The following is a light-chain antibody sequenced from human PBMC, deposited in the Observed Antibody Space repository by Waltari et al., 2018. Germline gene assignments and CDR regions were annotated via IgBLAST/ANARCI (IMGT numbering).Light chain of an antibody. CDR3: MQGTHWPPIT. Sequence: DIQMTQSPSSLSASVGDRVTITCRASQGISNYLAWYQQKPGKVPKLLIYAASTLQSGVPSRFSGSGSSTDFTLKISRVEAEDVGVYYCMQGTHWPPITFGQGTRLEIK. CDR1: QGISNY. J-gene: IGKJ5*01. CDR2: AAS. V-gene: IGKV1-27*01.